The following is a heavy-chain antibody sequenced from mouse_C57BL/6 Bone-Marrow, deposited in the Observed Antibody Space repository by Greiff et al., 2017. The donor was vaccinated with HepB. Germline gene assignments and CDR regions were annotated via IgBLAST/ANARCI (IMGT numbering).Heavy chain of an antibody. CDR2: IDPSDSYT. V-gene: IGHV1-59*01. D-gene: IGHD1-1*01. Sequence: QVQLQQPGAELVRPGTSVKLSCKASGYTFTSYWMHWVKQRPGQGLEWIGVIDPSDSYTNYNQKFKGKATLTVDTSSSTAYMQISSLTSEDTAVYYCAREDYYSFAYWGQGTTLTVSS. CDR1: GYTFTSYW. CDR3: AREDYYSFAY. J-gene: IGHJ2*01.